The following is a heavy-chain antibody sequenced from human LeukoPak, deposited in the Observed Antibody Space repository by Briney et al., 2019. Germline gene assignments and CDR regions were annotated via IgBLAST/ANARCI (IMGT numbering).Heavy chain of an antibody. CDR1: GFTFSNYW. CDR3: ARVDSAEKRDFDY. V-gene: IGHV3-7*01. Sequence: GGSLRLSCAASGFTFSNYWMTWVRQAPGKGLEWVANIKEGGSEKYYVDSVKGRFTISRDNAKNSAFLQMNSLRAEDTAVYYCARVDSAEKRDFDYWGQGTLVTVS. J-gene: IGHJ4*02. CDR2: IKEGGSEK. D-gene: IGHD3-22*01.